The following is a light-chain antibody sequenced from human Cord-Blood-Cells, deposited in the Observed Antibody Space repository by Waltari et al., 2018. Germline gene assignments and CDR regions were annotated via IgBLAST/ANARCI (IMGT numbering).Light chain of an antibody. J-gene: IGLJ2*01. CDR2: DVS. Sequence: QSALTQPRSVSGSPGQSVTISCTGTSSDVGGSNYVSWYQQHPGKAPKLMIYDVSTRPSGVPDRFSGSKSGNTASLTISGLQAEDEADYYCCSYAGSYVVFGGGTKLTVL. CDR1: SSDVGGSNY. CDR3: CSYAGSYVV. V-gene: IGLV2-11*01.